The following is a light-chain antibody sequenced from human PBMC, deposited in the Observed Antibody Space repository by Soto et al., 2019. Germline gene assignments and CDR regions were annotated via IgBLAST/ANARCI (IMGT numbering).Light chain of an antibody. Sequence: SYELTQPPSVSVAPGKTARITCGGNKIGSKSVHWYQQKPGQAPVLVIYYDSDRPSGIPERFSGSNSGNTATLTISRVEAGDEADYYCQVWDSSSDHVVFRGGTKLTVL. V-gene: IGLV3-21*04. CDR2: YDS. CDR3: QVWDSSSDHVV. J-gene: IGLJ2*01. CDR1: KIGSKS.